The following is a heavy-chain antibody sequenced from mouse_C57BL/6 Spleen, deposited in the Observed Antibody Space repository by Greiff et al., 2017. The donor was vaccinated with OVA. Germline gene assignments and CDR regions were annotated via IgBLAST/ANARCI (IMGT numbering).Heavy chain of an antibody. V-gene: IGHV1-66*01. J-gene: IGHJ4*01. CDR1: GYSFTSYY. CDR2: IYPGSGNT. Sequence: VKLMESGPELVKPGASVKISCKASGYSFTSYYIHWVKQRPGQGLEWIGWIYPGSGNTKYNEKFKGKATLTADTSSSTAYMQLSSLTSEDSAVYYCARGSPDAMDYWGQGTSVTVSS. CDR3: ARGSPDAMDY. D-gene: IGHD1-1*01.